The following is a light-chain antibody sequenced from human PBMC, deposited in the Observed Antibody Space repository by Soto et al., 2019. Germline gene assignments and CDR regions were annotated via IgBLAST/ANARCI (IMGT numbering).Light chain of an antibody. J-gene: IGKJ1*01. V-gene: IGKV1-5*03. CDR1: QTISSW. CDR3: QQTLSFPPT. CDR2: KAS. Sequence: DIQMTQSPSSVSASVGDRVTITCRASQTISSWLAWYQQKPGKAPKLLIYKASTLKSGVPSRFSGSGSGTEFTLTISSLQPEDFATYYCQQTLSFPPTFGQGTKVDIK.